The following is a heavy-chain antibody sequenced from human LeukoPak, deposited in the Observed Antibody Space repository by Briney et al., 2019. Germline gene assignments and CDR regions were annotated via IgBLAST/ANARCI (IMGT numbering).Heavy chain of an antibody. CDR2: INPSSGSA. D-gene: IGHD3-22*01. J-gene: IGHJ4*02. V-gene: IGHV1-46*01. Sequence: GPSVNLSCKASRYTFTSYYMHWVRHPPRQGLEWMGIINPSSGSATYAQKFHASVTMTRDTTTSTVYMELSSLRSEDTAVYYCARGKTLRGYTDFDYWGQGTLVTVSS. CDR1: RYTFTSYY. CDR3: ARGKTLRGYTDFDY.